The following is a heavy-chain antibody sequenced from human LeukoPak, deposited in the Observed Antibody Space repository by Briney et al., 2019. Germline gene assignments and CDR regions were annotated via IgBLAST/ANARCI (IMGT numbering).Heavy chain of an antibody. CDR3: ASFPPSYDSSGYVDY. D-gene: IGHD3-22*01. Sequence: GGSLRLSCAASGFTFSSYWMNWARQAPGKGLEWVASINHNGNVNYYVDSVKGRFTISRDNAKNSLYLQMNSLRAEDTAVYYCASFPPSYDSSGYVDYWGQGTLVTVSS. V-gene: IGHV3-7*03. CDR1: GFTFSSYW. J-gene: IGHJ4*02. CDR2: INHNGNVN.